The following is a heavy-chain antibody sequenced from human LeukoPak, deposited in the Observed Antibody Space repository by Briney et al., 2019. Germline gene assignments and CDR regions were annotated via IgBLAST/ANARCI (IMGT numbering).Heavy chain of an antibody. CDR1: GGSISSYY. V-gene: IGHV4-59*08. CDR3: ARHGALRNYYDSSGYSHLYFDY. D-gene: IGHD3-22*01. J-gene: IGHJ4*02. CDR2: IYYSGST. Sequence: SETLSLTCTVSGGSISSYYWSWIRQPPGKGLEWIGYIYYSGSTNYNPSLKSRVTISVDTSKNQFSLKLSSVTAADTAVYYCARHGALRNYYDSSGYSHLYFDYWGQGTLVTVSS.